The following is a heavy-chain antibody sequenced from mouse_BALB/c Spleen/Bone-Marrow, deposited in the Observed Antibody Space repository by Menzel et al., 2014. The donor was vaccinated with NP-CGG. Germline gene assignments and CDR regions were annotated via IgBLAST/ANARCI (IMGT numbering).Heavy chain of an antibody. Sequence: VKLQESGAELMKPGASVKISCKATGYTFSSYWIEWVKQRPGHGLEWIGEILPGSGSTNYNEKFKGKATFTADTSSNTAYMQHRGLTSETFAVFYCARGGVRGGYWYFDVWGAGTTVTVSS. CDR1: GYTFSSYW. V-gene: IGHV1-9*01. CDR3: ARGGVRGGYWYFDV. CDR2: ILPGSGST. J-gene: IGHJ1*01.